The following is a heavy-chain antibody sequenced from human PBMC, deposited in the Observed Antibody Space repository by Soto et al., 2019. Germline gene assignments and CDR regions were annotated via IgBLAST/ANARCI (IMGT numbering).Heavy chain of an antibody. Sequence: GGSRRLSGAAAGFTLSSYGIHWVRQAPGTGLEGVAVISYDGSNKYYADSVKGRFTISRDNSKNTLYLQMNSLRAEDTAVYYCGKDNGESRSRLSYIDYWGQGTLVTVS. J-gene: IGHJ4*02. V-gene: IGHV3-30*18. D-gene: IGHD3-10*01. CDR2: ISYDGSNK. CDR1: GFTLSSYG. CDR3: GKDNGESRSRLSYIDY.